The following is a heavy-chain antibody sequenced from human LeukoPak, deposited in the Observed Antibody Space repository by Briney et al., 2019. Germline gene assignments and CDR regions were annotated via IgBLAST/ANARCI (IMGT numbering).Heavy chain of an antibody. V-gene: IGHV4-59*11. J-gene: IGHJ4*02. D-gene: IGHD5-18*01. CDR3: ATIRRGSIYGYFDF. CDR1: GASMSTHY. CDR2: LLDSWRT. Sequence: SETLSLTCTVSGASMSTHYWSWLRQPPGKGLEWIGYLLDSWRTKDNPSLQSRVTLSADTSKNQFFLRLTSVTAADTAVYYCATIRRGSIYGYFDFWGQGILVTVSS.